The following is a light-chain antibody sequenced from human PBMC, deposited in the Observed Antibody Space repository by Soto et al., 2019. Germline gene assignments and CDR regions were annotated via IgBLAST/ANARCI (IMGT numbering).Light chain of an antibody. CDR3: QYYATPPRT. Sequence: EIVLTQSPGTLSLSPGERATLSCRASQSVTNNFLAWYQQKPGQTPRRLIHGASTRATGIPDRFSGSGSGTDCTLTISRLEPEDFAVYFCQYYATPPRTFGQGTKVEIK. J-gene: IGKJ1*01. CDR2: GAS. CDR1: QSVTNNF. V-gene: IGKV3-20*01.